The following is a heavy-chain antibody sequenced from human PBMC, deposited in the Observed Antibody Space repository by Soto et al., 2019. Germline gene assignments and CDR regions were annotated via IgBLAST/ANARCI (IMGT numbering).Heavy chain of an antibody. CDR2: IWYDGSNK. CDR3: ARADCTGAYCYSWPFNYGVDV. Sequence: GESLKISCTTSGFTFNTYGMHWVRQAPGKGLEWVAIIWYDGSNKYYADSVKGRFTISRDNSKNTLYLQMNSLRAEDTALYYCARADCTGAYCYSWPFNYGVDVWGQGTTVTVSS. D-gene: IGHD2-15*01. J-gene: IGHJ6*02. CDR1: GFTFNTYG. V-gene: IGHV3-33*08.